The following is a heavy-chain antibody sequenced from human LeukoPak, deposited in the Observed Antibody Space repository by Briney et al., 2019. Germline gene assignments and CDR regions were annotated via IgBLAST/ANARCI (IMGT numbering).Heavy chain of an antibody. J-gene: IGHJ4*02. Sequence: SETLSLTCADSGGSISSGSYYWSWIRQPAGKGLEWIGRIYTSGSTNYNPSLKSRVTISVDTSKNQFSLKLSSVTAADTAVYYCARLSGYYFDYWGQGTLVTVSS. CDR2: IYTSGST. CDR1: GGSISSGSYY. CDR3: ARLSGYYFDY. V-gene: IGHV4-61*02. D-gene: IGHD3-22*01.